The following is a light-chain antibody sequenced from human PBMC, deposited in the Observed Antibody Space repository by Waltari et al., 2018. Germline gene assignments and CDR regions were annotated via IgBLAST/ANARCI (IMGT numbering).Light chain of an antibody. CDR1: QRVGRS. V-gene: IGKV3-20*01. CDR2: DAS. Sequence: EIVLTQSPGTLSLSPGERATLSCRASQRVGRSLCWYQQKHDQAPRLLIYDASTRATGTPDRFSGGGSGTDFSLTISRLEPEDFAVYYCQMYVRLPVTFGQGTKVEI. CDR3: QMYVRLPVT. J-gene: IGKJ1*01.